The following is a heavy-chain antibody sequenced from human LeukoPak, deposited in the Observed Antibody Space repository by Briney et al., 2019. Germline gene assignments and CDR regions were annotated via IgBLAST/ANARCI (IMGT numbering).Heavy chain of an antibody. CDR1: GFTFSRSW. D-gene: IGHD3-10*01. CDR2: ISSDGSRT. V-gene: IGHV3-74*01. Sequence: PGGSLRLSCAASGFTFSRSWMHWVRQAPGKGLVWVSRISSDGSRTTYADSVKGRFTISRDNAKNTLYLQMNSLRAEDTAVYYCARETAVSGGIYFDYWGQGTLVTVSS. CDR3: ARETAVSGGIYFDY. J-gene: IGHJ4*02.